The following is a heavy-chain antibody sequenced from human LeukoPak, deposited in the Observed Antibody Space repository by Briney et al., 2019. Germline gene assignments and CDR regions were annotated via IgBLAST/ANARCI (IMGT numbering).Heavy chain of an antibody. CDR1: GFTFSSYG. V-gene: IGHV3-33*01. CDR3: AREMVHLTEYLGNLDY. D-gene: IGHD2-8*01. Sequence: GGSLRLSCAASGFTFSSYGMHWVRQAPGKGLEWVAVIWYDGSNKYYADSVKGRFTISRDNSKNTLYLQMNSLRAEDTAVYYCAREMVHLTEYLGNLDYWGQGTLVTVSS. J-gene: IGHJ4*02. CDR2: IWYDGSNK.